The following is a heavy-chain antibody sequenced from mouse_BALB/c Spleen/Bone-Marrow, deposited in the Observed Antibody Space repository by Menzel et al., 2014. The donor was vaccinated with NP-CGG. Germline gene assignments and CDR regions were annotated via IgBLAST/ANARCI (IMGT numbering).Heavy chain of an antibody. V-gene: IGHV2-6-7*01. Sequence: VKLVESGPGLVAPSQSLSITCTVSGSSLTGYGINWVRQPPGKGLEWLGMIWGDGNTDYNSALKSRLSISKDNSKSQVFLKMNSLQTGDTARYYCARAPGYDLYYAMDYWGQGTSVTVSS. CDR2: IWGDGNT. CDR3: ARAPGYDLYYAMDY. J-gene: IGHJ4*01. D-gene: IGHD1-2*01. CDR1: GSSLTGYG.